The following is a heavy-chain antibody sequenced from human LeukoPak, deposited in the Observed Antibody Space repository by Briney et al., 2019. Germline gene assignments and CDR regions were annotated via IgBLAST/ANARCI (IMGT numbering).Heavy chain of an antibody. D-gene: IGHD3-9*01. CDR1: GGSISSYY. J-gene: IGHJ4*02. CDR2: IYYSGST. CDR3: ARLMVGDILTGYRTKYYFDY. Sequence: SETLSLTCTVSGGSISSYYWSWIRQPPGKGLEWIGYIYYSGSTNYNPSLKSRVTISVDTSKNQFTLKLSSVTAADTAVYYCARLMVGDILTGYRTKYYFDYWGQGTLVTVSS. V-gene: IGHV4-59*08.